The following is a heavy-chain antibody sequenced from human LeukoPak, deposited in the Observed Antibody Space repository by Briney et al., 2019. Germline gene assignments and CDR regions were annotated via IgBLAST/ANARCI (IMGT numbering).Heavy chain of an antibody. CDR2: MNPNSGNT. Sequence: ASVKVSCKASGYTFTSYDINWVRQATGQGLEWMGWMNPNSGNTNYAQKLQGRVTMTTDTSTSTAYMELRSLRSDDTAVYYCARDHSSSYPYYYAMDLWGQGTTVTVSS. J-gene: IGHJ6*02. V-gene: IGHV1-18*01. CDR1: GYTFTSYD. D-gene: IGHD6-13*01. CDR3: ARDHSSSYPYYYAMDL.